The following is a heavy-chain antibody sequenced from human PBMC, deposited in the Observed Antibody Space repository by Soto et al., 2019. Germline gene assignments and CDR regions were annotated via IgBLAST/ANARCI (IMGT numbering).Heavy chain of an antibody. CDR3: ARDSDYGDYGDAFDI. J-gene: IGHJ3*02. D-gene: IGHD4-17*01. CDR2: IKQDGSEK. CDR1: GFTFSSYW. V-gene: IGHV3-7*01. Sequence: PGGSLRLSCAASGFTFSSYWMSWVRQAPGKGLEWVANIKQDGSEKYYVDSVRGRFTISRDNAKNSLYLQMNSPRAEDTAVYYCARDSDYGDYGDAFDIWGQGTMVIVSS.